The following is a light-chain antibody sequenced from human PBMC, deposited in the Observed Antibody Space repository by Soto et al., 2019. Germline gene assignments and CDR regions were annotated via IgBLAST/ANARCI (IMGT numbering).Light chain of an antibody. J-gene: IGKJ4*01. V-gene: IGKV1-9*01. CDR2: AAS. Sequence: DIQLTQSPSSLSASVGDRVTISCRASQGISTNLAWYQQKPGKAPKLLIYAASTLQSGVPPRFSGSGSGTDITLTISVIQPEDFATYYGQQRNSYPLTFGGGTKVDIK. CDR3: QQRNSYPLT. CDR1: QGISTN.